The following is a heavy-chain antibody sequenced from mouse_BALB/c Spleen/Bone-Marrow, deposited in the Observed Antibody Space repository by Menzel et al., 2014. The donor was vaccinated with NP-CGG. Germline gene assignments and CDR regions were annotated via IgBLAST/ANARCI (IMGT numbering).Heavy chain of an antibody. J-gene: IGHJ4*01. Sequence: LVESGAELVKPGASVKLSCTASGFNIKDTYMHWVKQRPEQGLEWIGRIDPANGNTKYDPKFQGKATIAADTSSNTAYLRLSSLTSEDTAVCYCARWEYYAMDYWGQGTSVAVSS. CDR3: ARWEYYAMDY. V-gene: IGHV14-3*02. D-gene: IGHD4-1*01. CDR1: GFNIKDTY. CDR2: IDPANGNT.